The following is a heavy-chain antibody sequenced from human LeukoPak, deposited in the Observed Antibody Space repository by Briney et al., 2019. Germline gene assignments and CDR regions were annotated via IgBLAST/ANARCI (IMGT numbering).Heavy chain of an antibody. Sequence: GRSLRLSCAGSGFTFKNYGIHWVRQAPGKGLEWVAGMSYDGGHRYYGDSVKGRFTISRDNSKNTLYLQLNSLRAEDTAVYYCAKDHEPYYYDSSGYFDYWGQETLVTVSS. CDR2: MSYDGGHR. V-gene: IGHV3-30*18. D-gene: IGHD3-22*01. CDR3: AKDHEPYYYDSSGYFDY. CDR1: GFTFKNYG. J-gene: IGHJ4*02.